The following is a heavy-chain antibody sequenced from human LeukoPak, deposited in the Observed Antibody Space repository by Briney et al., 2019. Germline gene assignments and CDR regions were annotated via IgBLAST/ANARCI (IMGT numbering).Heavy chain of an antibody. J-gene: IGHJ4*02. CDR1: GFTFSSYW. D-gene: IGHD3-22*01. V-gene: IGHV3-74*01. CDR2: INSDGSST. Sequence: GGSLRLSCAASGFTFSSYWMHWVRQAPGKGLVWVSRINSDGSSTRYADSVKGRFTISRDNAKNTLYLQMNSLRAEDTAVYYCARGSYYDSSALDYWGQGTLVTVSS. CDR3: ARGSYYDSSALDY.